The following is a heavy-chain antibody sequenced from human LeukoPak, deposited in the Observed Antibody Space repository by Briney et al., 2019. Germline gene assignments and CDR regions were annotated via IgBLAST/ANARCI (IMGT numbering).Heavy chain of an antibody. CDR3: ARDSVSSWRYYYYYYGMDV. D-gene: IGHD6-13*01. CDR1: GFTFTSYA. Sequence: GGSLRLSCAASGFTFTSYAMSWVRQAPGKGLEWVSVITYDGGNKYYADSVKGRFTISRDNSKNTLYLQMNSLRAEDTAVYYCARDSVSSWRYYYYYYGMDVWGQGTTVTVSS. V-gene: IGHV3-30-3*01. J-gene: IGHJ6*02. CDR2: ITYDGGNK.